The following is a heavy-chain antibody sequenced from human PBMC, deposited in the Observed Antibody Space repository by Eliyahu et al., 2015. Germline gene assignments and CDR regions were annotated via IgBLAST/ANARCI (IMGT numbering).Heavy chain of an antibody. D-gene: IGHD2-15*01. CDR2: VGFSGET. J-gene: IGHJ6*04. V-gene: IGHV3-13*01. Sequence: EVLLVESGGAVVQPGGSLRLSCAXSGFXFXNYXMPWVRQAPGKGLGWVSVVGFSGETYYADSVKGRFSISRENAKNSVYLQMNNLRDGDTAIYYCIKDGGRTSPYGLDVWGKGTTVTVSS. CDR3: IKDGGRTSPYGLDV. CDR1: GFXFXNYX.